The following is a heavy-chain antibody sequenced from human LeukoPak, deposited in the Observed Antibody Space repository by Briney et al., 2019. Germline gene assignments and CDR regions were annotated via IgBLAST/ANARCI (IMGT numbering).Heavy chain of an antibody. J-gene: IGHJ4*02. CDR1: GCTFSNYT. CDR3: ARDWNYYDSSGYYDY. Sequence: GASVKVSCKASGCTFSNYTIIWVRQAPGQGLEWMGEIIPIFGTANYAQKFQGRVTITADKFTNTAYMELSSLRSEDTAVYYCARDWNYYDSSGYYDYWGQGTLVTVSS. V-gene: IGHV1-69*06. CDR2: IIPIFGTA. D-gene: IGHD3-22*01.